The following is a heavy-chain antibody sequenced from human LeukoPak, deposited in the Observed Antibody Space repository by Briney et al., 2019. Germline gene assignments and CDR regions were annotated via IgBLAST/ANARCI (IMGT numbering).Heavy chain of an antibody. Sequence: ASVKVSCKASGYTFTSYYMHWVRQAPGQGLEWMGWINPNSGGTNYAQKFQGRVTMTRDTSISTAYMELSRLRSDDTAVYYCARDYDGIAVAVFENWGQGTLVTVSS. CDR1: GYTFTSYY. D-gene: IGHD6-19*01. CDR3: ARDYDGIAVAVFEN. CDR2: INPNSGGT. J-gene: IGHJ4*02. V-gene: IGHV1-2*02.